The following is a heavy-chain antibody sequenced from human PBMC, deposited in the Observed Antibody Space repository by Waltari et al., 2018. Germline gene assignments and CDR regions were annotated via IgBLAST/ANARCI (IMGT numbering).Heavy chain of an antibody. Sequence: QLQLQESGPGLVKPSETLSLTCTVSGGSISGINYYWGWVRQPPGKGLEWIGTIFYTGNTYYNPSLKSRVTISVAAPKNQFSLRLSSVTAADTAVYYCARALTVTTRVFDYWGQGTLVTVSS. CDR2: IFYTGNT. D-gene: IGHD4-17*01. CDR1: GGSISGINYY. CDR3: ARALTVTTRVFDY. J-gene: IGHJ4*02. V-gene: IGHV4-39*07.